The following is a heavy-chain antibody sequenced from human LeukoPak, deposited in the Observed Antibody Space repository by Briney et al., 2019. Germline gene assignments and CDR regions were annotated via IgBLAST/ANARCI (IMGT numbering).Heavy chain of an antibody. V-gene: IGHV4-39*07. CDR1: GDPISSRSYY. CDR2: IFYRGST. J-gene: IGHJ4*02. Sequence: SETLSLTCTVSGDPISSRSYYWDWIRQPPGGGLEWIGSIFYRGSTYYNPSLKSRVTISLDTSKNQFSLKLSSVTAADTAVYYCARGPSGYHNTGGQGTLVTVSS. CDR3: ARGPSGYHNT. D-gene: IGHD5-12*01.